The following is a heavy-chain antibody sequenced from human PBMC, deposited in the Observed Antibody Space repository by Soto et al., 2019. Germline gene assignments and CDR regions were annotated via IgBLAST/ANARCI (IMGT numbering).Heavy chain of an antibody. D-gene: IGHD3-22*01. CDR1: GVTFSSYA. J-gene: IGHJ4*02. V-gene: IGHV3-23*01. Sequence: LRLSGDGSGVTFSSYAMSWVLQAPGKGLEWVSAISGSGGSTYYADSVKGRFTISRDNSKNTLYLQMNSLRAEDTAVYYCAKWTYDTSGYVYYFDYWGQRTLVTGSS. CDR3: AKWTYDTSGYVYYFDY. CDR2: ISGSGGST.